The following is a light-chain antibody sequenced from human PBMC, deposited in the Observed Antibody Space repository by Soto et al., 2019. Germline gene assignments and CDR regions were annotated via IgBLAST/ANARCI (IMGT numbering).Light chain of an antibody. CDR3: ISYTSDDVRYV. V-gene: IGLV2-14*01. CDR2: EVR. CDR1: NSDVGIYDF. J-gene: IGLJ1*01. Sequence: QSVLTQPASVSGTPGQSSTISCTGSNSDVGIYDFVSWYQHHPGRAPKLIVSEVRHRPSGVSNRFSGSKSGNTASLTISGIQSEDEADYYCISYTSDDVRYVFGTGTQLTVL.